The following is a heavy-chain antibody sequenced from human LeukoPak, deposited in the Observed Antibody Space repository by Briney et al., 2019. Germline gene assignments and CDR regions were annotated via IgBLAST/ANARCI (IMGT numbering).Heavy chain of an antibody. CDR2: IKQDGSEK. Sequence: GGSLRLSCAASGFTVSSNCMTWVREAPGKGLEWVANIKQDGSEKYYVDSVKGRFTISRDNAKNSLYLQMNSLRAEDTAVYFCARDPAGYDYWGQGTLVTVSS. CDR1: GFTVSSNC. J-gene: IGHJ4*02. D-gene: IGHD6-13*01. V-gene: IGHV3-7*03. CDR3: ARDPAGYDY.